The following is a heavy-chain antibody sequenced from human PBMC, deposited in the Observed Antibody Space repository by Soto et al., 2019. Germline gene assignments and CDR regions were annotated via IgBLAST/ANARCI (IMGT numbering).Heavy chain of an antibody. CDR3: ARSRQWLVRALEY. Sequence: QVQLVQSGAEVKKPGASVKVSCKASGYTFTGYYMHWVRQAPGQGLEWMGWINPNSGDTNYAQKFQGRVTMTRDTSISTAYMELSRLRSDDTAVYYCARSRQWLVRALEYWGQGTLVTVSS. CDR2: INPNSGDT. V-gene: IGHV1-2*02. J-gene: IGHJ4*02. D-gene: IGHD6-19*01. CDR1: GYTFTGYY.